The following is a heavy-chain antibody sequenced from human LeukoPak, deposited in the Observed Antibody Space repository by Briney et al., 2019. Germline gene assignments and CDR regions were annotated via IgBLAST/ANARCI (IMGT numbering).Heavy chain of an antibody. CDR2: IKSKTDGGTT. J-gene: IGHJ4*02. V-gene: IGHV3-15*01. CDR3: TTLGLIYYDSSGYYPLFDY. CDR1: GFTFSNAW. D-gene: IGHD3-22*01. Sequence: PGGSLRLSCAASGFTFSNAWMSWVRQAPGKGLEWVGRIKSKTDGGTTDYAAPVKGRFTISRDDSKNTLYLQMNSLKTEDTAAYYCTTLGLIYYDSSGYYPLFDYWGQGTLVTVSS.